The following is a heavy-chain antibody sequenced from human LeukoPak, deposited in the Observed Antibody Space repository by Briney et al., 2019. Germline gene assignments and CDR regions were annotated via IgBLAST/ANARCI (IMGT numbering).Heavy chain of an antibody. CDR1: GGSISSYY. J-gene: IGHJ4*02. D-gene: IGHD6-13*01. CDR3: GRTLIAAAASPTGY. CDR2: IYNSGNT. V-gene: IGHV4-59*01. Sequence: PSETLSLTCTVSGGSISSYYWTWIRQSPGKGLEWIGYIYNSGNTNYNPSLKGRVTISIDTSKNQFSLKLSSVTAADTAVYYCGRTLIAAAASPTGYWGQGTLVTVSS.